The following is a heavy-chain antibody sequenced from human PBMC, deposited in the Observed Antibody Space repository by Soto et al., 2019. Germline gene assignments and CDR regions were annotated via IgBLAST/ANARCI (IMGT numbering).Heavy chain of an antibody. Sequence: PGGSLRLACAASGFTFSSYWMSWVRQAPGKGLEWVANIKQDGSEKYYVDSVKGRFTISRDNAKNSLYLQMNSLRAEDTAVYYCARHPGHGYYYYYYMDVWGKGTTVTVSS. CDR3: ARHPGHGYYYYYYMDV. V-gene: IGHV3-7*01. J-gene: IGHJ6*03. CDR1: GFTFSSYW. CDR2: IKQDGSEK.